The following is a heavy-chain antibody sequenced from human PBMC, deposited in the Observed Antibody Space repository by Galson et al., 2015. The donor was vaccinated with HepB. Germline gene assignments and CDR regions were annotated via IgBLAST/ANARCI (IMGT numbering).Heavy chain of an antibody. J-gene: IGHJ6*02. CDR3: ASPSSIWRDWLFHQDYYYYGMDV. D-gene: IGHD3/OR15-3a*01. CDR1: GGSISSSSYY. Sequence: ETLSLTCTVSGGSISSSSYYWGWIRQPPGKGLAWIGSIYYSGSTYYNPSLKSRVTISVDTSKNQFSLKLSSVTAADTAVYYCASPSSIWRDWLFHQDYYYYGMDVWGQGTTVTVSS. CDR2: IYYSGST. V-gene: IGHV4-39*01.